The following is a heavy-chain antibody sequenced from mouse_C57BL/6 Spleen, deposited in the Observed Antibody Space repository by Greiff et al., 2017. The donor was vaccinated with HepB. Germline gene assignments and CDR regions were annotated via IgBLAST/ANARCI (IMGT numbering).Heavy chain of an antibody. CDR3: TKWDGVFDY. J-gene: IGHJ2*01. D-gene: IGHD4-1*01. V-gene: IGHV1-15*01. CDR2: IDPETGGT. CDR1: GYTFTDYE. Sequence: QVQLQQSGAELVRPGASVTLSCKASGYTFTDYEMHWVKQTPVHGLEWIGAIDPETGGTAYNQKFKGKAILTADKSSSTAYLELRSLTSEDSAVDYCTKWDGVFDYWGQGTTLTVSS.